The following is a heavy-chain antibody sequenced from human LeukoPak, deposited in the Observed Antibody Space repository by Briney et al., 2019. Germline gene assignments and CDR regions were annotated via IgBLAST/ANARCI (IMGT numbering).Heavy chain of an antibody. Sequence: GGSLRLSCAASGFTFSSYEMNWVRQAPGKGLEWVSYIGSSGSTIYYADSVKGRFTISRDNAKNSLYLQMNSLRAEDTAVYYCARVVVTAILRYFDYWGQGTLVTVSS. J-gene: IGHJ4*02. CDR2: IGSSGSTI. D-gene: IGHD2-21*02. CDR1: GFTFSSYE. CDR3: ARVVVTAILRYFDY. V-gene: IGHV3-48*03.